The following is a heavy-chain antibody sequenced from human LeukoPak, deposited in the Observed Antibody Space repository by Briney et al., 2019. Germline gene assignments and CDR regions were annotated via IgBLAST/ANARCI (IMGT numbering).Heavy chain of an antibody. V-gene: IGHV4-34*01. CDR3: ARRAGGYSHPYDY. D-gene: IGHD4-23*01. CDR2: INHSGST. Sequence: SETLSLTCAVYGGSFSGYYWSWIRQPPGKGLEWIGEINHSGSTNYNPSLKSRVTISVDTSKNQFSLKLSSVTAADTAVYYCARRAGGYSHPYDYWGQGILVTVSS. J-gene: IGHJ4*02. CDR1: GGSFSGYY.